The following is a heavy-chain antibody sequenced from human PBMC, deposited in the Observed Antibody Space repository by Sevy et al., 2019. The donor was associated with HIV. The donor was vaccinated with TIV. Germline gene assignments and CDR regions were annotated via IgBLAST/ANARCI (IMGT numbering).Heavy chain of an antibody. V-gene: IGHV3-64D*06. CDR3: VKDPDYDSWRGDDGLDV. J-gene: IGHJ6*02. CDR2: ISSDGFST. D-gene: IGHD3-3*01. Sequence: GGSLRLSCSASGFSFSNHAMNWVRQAPGKGLEYVSAISSDGFSTFYAESVKGRFTISRDNSKSTLYLQMTSLRAEDTAVYYCVKDPDYDSWRGDDGLDVWGHGTTVTVSS. CDR1: GFSFSNHA.